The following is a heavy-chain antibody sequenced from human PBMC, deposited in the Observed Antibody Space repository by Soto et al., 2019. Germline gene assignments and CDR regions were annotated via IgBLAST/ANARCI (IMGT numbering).Heavy chain of an antibody. CDR1: GYTFTSYG. D-gene: IGHD2-2*01. J-gene: IGHJ5*02. Sequence: ASVKVSCKAPGYTFTSYGISWVRQAPGQGLEWMGWISAYNGNTNYAQKLQGRVTMTTDTSTSTAYMELRSLRSDDTAVYYCARDAADGCSSTSCYPEYNWFDPWGQGTLVTVSS. CDR3: ARDAADGCSSTSCYPEYNWFDP. V-gene: IGHV1-18*01. CDR2: ISAYNGNT.